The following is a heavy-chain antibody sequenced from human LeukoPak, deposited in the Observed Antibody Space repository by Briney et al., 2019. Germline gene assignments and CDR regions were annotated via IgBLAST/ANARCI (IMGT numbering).Heavy chain of an antibody. CDR1: GFTFSSFA. D-gene: IGHD5-24*01. CDR3: AKSPVEMSTKYFDY. J-gene: IGHJ4*02. Sequence: PGASLRLSCAASGFTFSSFAMSWVRQAPGKGLEWVSGLSGSGGTTYYADSVKGRFTISRDNSKNTLYLQLNSLRAEDTAVYYCAKSPVEMSTKYFDYWGQGTLVTVSS. V-gene: IGHV3-23*01. CDR2: LSGSGGTT.